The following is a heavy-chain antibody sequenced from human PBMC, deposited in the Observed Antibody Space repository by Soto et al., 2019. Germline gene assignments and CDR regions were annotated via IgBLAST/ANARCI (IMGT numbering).Heavy chain of an antibody. CDR2: ISYDGINE. D-gene: IGHD3-16*02. CDR3: TRDRLRLGELSLIGYFDY. Sequence: PGGSMRLSCEASGFTFTSFAMHWIRQAQGKGLEWVAVISYDGINEYYADSVKGRFTISRDNSKNTLFLQMSSLRVEDTAVYYCTRDRLRLGELSLIGYFDYWGQGTLVTVSS. V-gene: IGHV3-30*15. J-gene: IGHJ4*02. CDR1: GFTFTSFA.